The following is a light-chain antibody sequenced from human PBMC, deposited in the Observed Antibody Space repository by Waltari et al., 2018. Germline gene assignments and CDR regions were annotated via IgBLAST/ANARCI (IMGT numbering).Light chain of an antibody. CDR1: SSDVGGYNY. V-gene: IGLV2-14*01. CDR3: SSYTNTNSWL. CDR2: DVS. Sequence: QSALTQPASVSGSPGQAITISCTGTSSDVGGYNYVAWYQQHPGKAPKLTIYDVSKRPSGVSNRSSGSRSGNTASLTISGLQAEDESDYYCSSYTNTNSWLFGGGTKLTVL. J-gene: IGLJ3*02.